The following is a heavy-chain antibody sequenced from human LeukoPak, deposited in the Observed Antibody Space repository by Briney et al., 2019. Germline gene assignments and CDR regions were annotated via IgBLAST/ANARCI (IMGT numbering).Heavy chain of an antibody. CDR1: GYIFTNDG. Sequence: ASVKVSCKAEGYIFTNDGVSWVRQAPGQGLEWVGWISNFNGLIHYAPKFQGRVALTTDTSTSTAYLELRSLRSDDTAVYYCARDPSGGIRPLIVVVPAASSFDYWGQGTLVTVSS. D-gene: IGHD2-2*01. V-gene: IGHV1-18*01. CDR3: ARDPSGGIRPLIVVVPAASSFDY. CDR2: ISNFNGLI. J-gene: IGHJ4*02.